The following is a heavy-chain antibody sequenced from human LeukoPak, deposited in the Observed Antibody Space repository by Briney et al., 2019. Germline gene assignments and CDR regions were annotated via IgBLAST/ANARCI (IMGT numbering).Heavy chain of an antibody. D-gene: IGHD3-10*01. V-gene: IGHV4-34*01. J-gene: IGHJ6*03. CDR1: GGSSSGYY. Sequence: SETLSLTCAVYGGSSSGYYWSWIRQPPGKGLEWIGEINHSGSTNYNPSLKSRVTISVDTSKNQFSLKLSSVTAADTAVYYCASVRRGFGESSKYYSYYYMDVWGNGTTVPIS. CDR2: INHSGST. CDR3: ASVRRGFGESSKYYSYYYMDV.